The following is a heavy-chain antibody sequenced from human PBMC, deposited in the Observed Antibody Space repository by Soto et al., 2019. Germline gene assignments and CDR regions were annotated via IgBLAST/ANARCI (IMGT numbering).Heavy chain of an antibody. CDR1: GYTFTSYG. Sequence: QVQLVQSGAEVKKPGASVKVSCKASGYTFTSYGISWVRQAPGQGLEWMGWISAYNGNTNYAQKLQGRVTMTTDTSTSTAHMERRSLRSDDTAVYYCARVGATTDYYYGMDVWGQGTTVTVSS. V-gene: IGHV1-18*01. D-gene: IGHD1-26*01. J-gene: IGHJ6*02. CDR2: ISAYNGNT. CDR3: ARVGATTDYYYGMDV.